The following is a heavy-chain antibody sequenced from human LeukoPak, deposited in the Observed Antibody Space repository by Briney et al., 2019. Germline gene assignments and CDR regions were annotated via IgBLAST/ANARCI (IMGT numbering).Heavy chain of an antibody. D-gene: IGHD2-15*01. CDR1: AFTFSSYG. J-gene: IGHJ4*02. CDR2: IWYDGSYK. Sequence: GESLNISCAASAFTFSSYGMHWVRQAPGKGLEWVAVIWYDGSYKYYADSVKGRFTISRDNSKNTLYLQMNSLRAEDTAVYTCARDFCSGGSCYYFDYWGQGTLVTVSS. V-gene: IGHV3-33*01. CDR3: ARDFCSGGSCYYFDY.